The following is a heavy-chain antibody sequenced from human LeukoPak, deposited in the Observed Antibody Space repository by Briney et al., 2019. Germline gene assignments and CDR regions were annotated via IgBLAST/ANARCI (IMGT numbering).Heavy chain of an antibody. CDR2: IIPIFDSA. D-gene: IGHD3-22*01. J-gene: IGHJ4*02. CDR3: ASQDASIYSESSTSPTYSD. Sequence: ASVKVSCKASGGTFSSYTISWVRQAPGQGLEWMGRIIPIFDSAHYAQRFQGRITITTDESSTTAYMTLSSLTSDDTAVYYCASQDASIYSESSTSPTYSDWGQGTLVTVSS. V-gene: IGHV1-69*05. CDR1: GGTFSSYT.